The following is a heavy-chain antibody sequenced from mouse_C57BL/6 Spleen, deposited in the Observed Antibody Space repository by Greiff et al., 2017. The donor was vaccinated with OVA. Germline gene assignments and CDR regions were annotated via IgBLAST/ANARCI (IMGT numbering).Heavy chain of an antibody. J-gene: IGHJ3*01. V-gene: IGHV5-6*01. CDR1: GFTFSSYG. CDR3: ARHGHGSSPFAY. CDR2: ISSGGSYT. Sequence: EVQGVESGGDLVKPGGSLKLSCAASGFTFSSYGMSWVRQTPDKRLEWVATISSGGSYTYYPDSVKGRFTISRDNAKNTLYLQMSSLKSEDTAMYYCARHGHGSSPFAYWGQGTLVTVSA. D-gene: IGHD1-1*01.